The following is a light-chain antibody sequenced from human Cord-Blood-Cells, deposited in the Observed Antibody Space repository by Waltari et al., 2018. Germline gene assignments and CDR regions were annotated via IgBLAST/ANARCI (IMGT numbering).Light chain of an antibody. Sequence: SSEPTQDPAVSVALGQTVRITCQGDSLRSYYASWYQQKPGQAPVLVIYGKNNRPPGIPDRFSGSSSGNTASLTITGAQAEDEADYYCNSRDSSGNHVVFGGGTKLTVL. CDR1: SLRSYY. J-gene: IGLJ2*01. CDR2: GKN. CDR3: NSRDSSGNHVV. V-gene: IGLV3-19*01.